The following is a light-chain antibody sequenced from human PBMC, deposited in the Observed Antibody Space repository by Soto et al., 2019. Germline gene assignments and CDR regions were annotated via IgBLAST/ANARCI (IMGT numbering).Light chain of an antibody. CDR1: ENIRDF. J-gene: IGKJ1*01. V-gene: IGKV1-5*03. CDR2: KAS. Sequence: DIQMTQSPSSLSTSVGDRVTITCLASENIRDFVNWYQQKPGKAPKLLIYKASTLKSGVPSRFSGSGSGTEFTLTISSLQPDDFATYYCQHYNSYSEAFGQGTKVDI. CDR3: QHYNSYSEA.